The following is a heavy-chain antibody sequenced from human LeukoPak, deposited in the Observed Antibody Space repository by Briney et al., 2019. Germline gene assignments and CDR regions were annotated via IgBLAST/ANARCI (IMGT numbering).Heavy chain of an antibody. Sequence: GGSLRLSCAASGFTFSSYAMHWVRQAPGKGPEWVAVISYDGSNKYYADSVKGRFTISRDNSKNTLYLQMNSLRAEDTAVYYCARDDITMVRGVILYGMDVWGKGTTVTVSS. CDR1: GFTFSSYA. D-gene: IGHD3-10*01. CDR3: ARDDITMVRGVILYGMDV. J-gene: IGHJ6*04. V-gene: IGHV3-30*04. CDR2: ISYDGSNK.